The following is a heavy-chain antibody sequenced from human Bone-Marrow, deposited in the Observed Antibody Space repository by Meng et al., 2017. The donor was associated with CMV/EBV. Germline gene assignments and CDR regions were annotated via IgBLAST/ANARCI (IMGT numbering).Heavy chain of an antibody. CDR3: ARASTYYYYGMDV. Sequence: SLKISCPASGFTFSDYYMSWIRQAPGKGLEWVSYISSSGSTIYYADSVKGRFTISRDNAKNLLYLQMNSLRAEDTAVYYCARASTYYYYGMDVWGQGTTVTVSS. V-gene: IGHV3-11*04. CDR1: GFTFSDYY. J-gene: IGHJ6*02. CDR2: ISSSGSTI.